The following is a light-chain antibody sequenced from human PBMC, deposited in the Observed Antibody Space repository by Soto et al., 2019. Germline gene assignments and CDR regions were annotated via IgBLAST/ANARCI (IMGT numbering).Light chain of an antibody. J-gene: IGKJ5*01. CDR2: EAS. Sequence: DIQLTQSPSFLSASVGDRVTSTCLASQGINSHLAWYQEKPGKAPKLLIYEASTLQSGVPSRFSGSASGTEFTLTLSSLQPEDFATYYCQHLNSYPITFGQGTRLEIK. CDR1: QGINSH. V-gene: IGKV1-9*01. CDR3: QHLNSYPIT.